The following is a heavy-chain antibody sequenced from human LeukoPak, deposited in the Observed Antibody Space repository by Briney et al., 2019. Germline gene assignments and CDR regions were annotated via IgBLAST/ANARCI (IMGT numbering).Heavy chain of an antibody. J-gene: IGHJ4*02. V-gene: IGHV3-66*01. D-gene: IGHD3-3*01. CDR2: IYSGGTT. CDR1: GLTFSSYA. CDR3: AYLWSAYY. Sequence: GGSLRLSCAASGLTFSSYAMSWVRQAPGEGLEWVSVIYSGGTTYYADSVKGRFTISRDNSKNTLYLQMNSLRAEDTAVYYCAYLWSAYYGGQGTLVTVSS.